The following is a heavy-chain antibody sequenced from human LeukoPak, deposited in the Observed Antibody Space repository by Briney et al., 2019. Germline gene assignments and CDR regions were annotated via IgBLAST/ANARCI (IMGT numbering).Heavy chain of an antibody. D-gene: IGHD4-17*01. V-gene: IGHV1-18*01. Sequence: ASAKVSCKASGYTFTSYGISWVRQAPGQGLEWMGWISAYNGNTNYAQKLQGRVTMTTDTSTSTAYMELRSLRSDDTAVYYCARVITWDYGDYGGWFDPWGQGTLVTVSS. CDR2: ISAYNGNT. J-gene: IGHJ5*02. CDR3: ARVITWDYGDYGGWFDP. CDR1: GYTFTSYG.